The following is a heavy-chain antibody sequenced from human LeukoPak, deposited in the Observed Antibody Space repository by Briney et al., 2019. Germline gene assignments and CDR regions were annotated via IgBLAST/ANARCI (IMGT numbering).Heavy chain of an antibody. CDR2: ISSSGGTL. J-gene: IGHJ4*02. CDR1: GFSFSDSY. V-gene: IGHV3-11*01. D-gene: IGHD6-13*01. CDR3: ARDPRDSSSWFYFDY. Sequence: GGSLRLSCAASGFSFSDSYMTWIRQAPGKGLEWVSYISSSGGTLYYTDSVKGRFTISRDNAKNSLYLQMNSLRAEDTAVYYCARDPRDSSSWFYFDYWGQGTLVTVSS.